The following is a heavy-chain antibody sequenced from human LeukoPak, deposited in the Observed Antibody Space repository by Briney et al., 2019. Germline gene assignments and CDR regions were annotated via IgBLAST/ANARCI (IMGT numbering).Heavy chain of an antibody. D-gene: IGHD6-13*01. CDR2: ISWNSGSI. CDR3: AKGVPPYSSSWFDP. J-gene: IGHJ5*02. CDR1: GFTFGDHA. Sequence: PGRSLRLSCTASGFTFGDHAMGWVRQAPGKGLEWVSGISWNSGSIGYADSVKGRFTISRDSAKNSLYLQMNSLRAEDTALYYCAKGVPPYSSSWFDPWGQGTLVTVSS. V-gene: IGHV3-9*01.